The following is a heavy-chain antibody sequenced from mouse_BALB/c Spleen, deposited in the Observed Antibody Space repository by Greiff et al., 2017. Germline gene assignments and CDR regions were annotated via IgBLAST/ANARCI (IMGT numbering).Heavy chain of an antibody. CDR1: GYTFTSYY. D-gene: IGHD1-1*01. CDR2: INPSNGGT. CDR3: TRDGSSRGDYAMDY. V-gene: IGHV1S81*02. J-gene: IGHJ4*01. Sequence: VQLQQSGAELVKPGASVKLSCKASGYTFTSYYMYWVKQRPGQGLEWIGEINPSNGGTNFNEKFKSKATLTVDKSSSTAYMQLSSLTSEDSAVYYCTRDGSSRGDYAMDYWGQGTSVTVSS.